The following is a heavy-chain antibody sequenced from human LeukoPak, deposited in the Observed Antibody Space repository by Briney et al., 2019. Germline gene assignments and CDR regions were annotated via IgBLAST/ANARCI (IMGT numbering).Heavy chain of an antibody. V-gene: IGHV4-59*08. CDR2: IYYSGST. CDR3: ARCASYDFQAGWFDP. D-gene: IGHD3-3*01. CDR1: GGSINNYY. Sequence: PSETLSLTCTVSGGSINNYYWSWVRQPPGKGLEWIGHIYYSGSTNYNPSLKSRVTISLDTSKNQFSLKLSSVTAADTAVYYCARCASYDFQAGWFDPWGQGTLVTASS. J-gene: IGHJ5*02.